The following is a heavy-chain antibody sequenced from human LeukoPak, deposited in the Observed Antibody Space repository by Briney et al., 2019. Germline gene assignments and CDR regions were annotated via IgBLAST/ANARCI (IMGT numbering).Heavy chain of an antibody. J-gene: IGHJ5*02. D-gene: IGHD5/OR15-5a*01. Sequence: ASVKVSCKASGGTFSSYAISWVRQAPGQGLEWMGGIIPIFGTANYAQKFQGRVTITADESTSTAYMELSSLRSEDTAVYYCASGVYPGVYNWFDPWGQGTLVTVSS. CDR3: ASGVYPGVYNWFDP. V-gene: IGHV1-69*13. CDR1: GGTFSSYA. CDR2: IIPIFGTA.